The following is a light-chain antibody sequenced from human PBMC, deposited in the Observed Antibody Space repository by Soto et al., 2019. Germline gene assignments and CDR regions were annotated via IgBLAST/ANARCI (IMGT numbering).Light chain of an antibody. Sequence: DIVMTQSPATLSVSPGDRVTLSCRASQNVNNNLAWYQQKPGQPPRLLIYAASTRATGIPARFSGGGAGTEFTLTISRLQSEDFAVYYCQQFNTWPRDTFGQGTRVEIK. J-gene: IGKJ1*01. CDR3: QQFNTWPRDT. CDR1: QNVNNN. V-gene: IGKV3D-15*01. CDR2: AAS.